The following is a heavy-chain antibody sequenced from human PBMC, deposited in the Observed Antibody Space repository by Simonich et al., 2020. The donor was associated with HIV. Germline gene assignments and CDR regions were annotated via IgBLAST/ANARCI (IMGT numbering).Heavy chain of an antibody. CDR2: INPNSGGT. Sequence: QVQLVQSGAEVKKPGASVKVSCKTSGYTFTGHYMHWVRQAPGQGLEWMGWINPNSGGTNYAQSFQGRVTMTRDTSISTAYMELSRLTSDDTAIYYCARVHITGYYSDYWGQRTLVTVSS. V-gene: IGHV1-2*02. CDR3: ARVHITGYYSDY. J-gene: IGHJ4*02. CDR1: GYTFTGHY. D-gene: IGHD3-22*01.